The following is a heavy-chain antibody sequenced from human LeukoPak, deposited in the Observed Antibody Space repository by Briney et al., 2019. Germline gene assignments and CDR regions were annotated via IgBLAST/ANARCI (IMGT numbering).Heavy chain of an antibody. CDR1: GFTFSSYG. V-gene: IGHV3-30*02. J-gene: IGHJ6*03. CDR2: IRYDGSNK. D-gene: IGHD3-22*01. CDR3: AKARNYYDSSGWGHTYYYYYMDV. Sequence: GGSLRLSCAASGFTFSSYGMHWVRQAPGKGLEWVAFIRYDGSNKYYADSVKGRFTISRDNSKNTLYLQMNSLRAEDTAVYYCAKARNYYDSSGWGHTYYYYYMDVWGKGTTVTVSS.